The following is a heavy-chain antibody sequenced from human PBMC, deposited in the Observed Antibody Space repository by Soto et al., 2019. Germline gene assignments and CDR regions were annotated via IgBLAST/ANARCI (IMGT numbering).Heavy chain of an antibody. Sequence: SVKVSFKASGGTFSSYAISWVRQAPGQGLEWMGGIIPIFGTANYAQKFRGRVTITADESTSTAYMELSSLRSEDTAVYYCARELTSVLVGATPSVPVLNWFDPWGQGTLVTVSS. V-gene: IGHV1-69*13. CDR3: ARELTSVLVGATPSVPVLNWFDP. J-gene: IGHJ5*02. CDR1: GGTFSSYA. CDR2: IIPIFGTA. D-gene: IGHD1-26*01.